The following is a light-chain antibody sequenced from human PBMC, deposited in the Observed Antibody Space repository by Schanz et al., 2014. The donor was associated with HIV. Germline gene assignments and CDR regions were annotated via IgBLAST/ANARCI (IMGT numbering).Light chain of an antibody. CDR3: QQSFSTPWT. Sequence: DIQMTQSTSTLSASVGDRVTITCRASQSISSWLAWYQQKPGKAPKVLIYKASSLESGVPSRFSGSGSGTDFTLTISSLQPEDFASYFCQQSFSTPWTFGQGTKVEIK. CDR1: QSISSW. J-gene: IGKJ1*01. V-gene: IGKV1-5*03. CDR2: KAS.